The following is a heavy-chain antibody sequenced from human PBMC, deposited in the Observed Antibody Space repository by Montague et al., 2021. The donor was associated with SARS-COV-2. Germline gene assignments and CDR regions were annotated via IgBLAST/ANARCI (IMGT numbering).Heavy chain of an antibody. CDR3: ARSLDPSGTYYLPY. D-gene: IGHD3-10*01. Sequence: SETLSLTCSVSGGSIGSYYWSWLRQPPGKGLEWIGHIPYSGSTTYSPSFKSRVTISIDTPKNQFSLKLSSVTAADTAVYYCARSLDPSGTYYLPYWGQGTLVTVSS. J-gene: IGHJ4*02. V-gene: IGHV4-59*12. CDR2: IPYSGST. CDR1: GGSIGSYY.